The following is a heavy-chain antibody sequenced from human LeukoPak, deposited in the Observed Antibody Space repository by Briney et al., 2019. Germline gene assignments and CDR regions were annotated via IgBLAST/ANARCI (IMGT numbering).Heavy chain of an antibody. Sequence: PGGSLRLSCVASGFTFSDYAMNWVRQAPGKGLEWVSTFKTKYHQVYYAESVRGRFTISRDNSKNTLYLQMNSLRAEDTAVYYCAREGQWLAHAFDIWGQGTMVTVSS. D-gene: IGHD6-19*01. J-gene: IGHJ3*02. CDR1: GFTFSDYA. CDR2: FKTKYHQV. V-gene: IGHV3-23*01. CDR3: AREGQWLAHAFDI.